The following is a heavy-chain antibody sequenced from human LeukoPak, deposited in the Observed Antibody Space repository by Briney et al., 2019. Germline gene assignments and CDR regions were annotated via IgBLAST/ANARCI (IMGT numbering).Heavy chain of an antibody. V-gene: IGHV3-23*01. D-gene: IGHD3-22*01. CDR3: AKDRGDSSGYYYRVGYFDY. CDR1: GFTFSSYA. Sequence: GGSLRLSCAASGFTFSSYAMSWVRQAPGKGMEWVSAISGSGGSTYYADSVKGRFTISRDNSKNTLYLQMNSLRADDTAVYYCAKDRGDSSGYYYRVGYFDYWGQGTLVTVSS. CDR2: ISGSGGST. J-gene: IGHJ4*02.